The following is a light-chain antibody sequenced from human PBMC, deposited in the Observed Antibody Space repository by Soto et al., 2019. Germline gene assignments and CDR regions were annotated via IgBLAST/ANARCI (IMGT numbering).Light chain of an antibody. CDR2: DVS. V-gene: IGLV2-14*01. Sequence: QSALTQPASVSGSPGQSFTISCTGTSSDVGGYNYVSWYQQHPGKAPKLMIYDVSNRPSGVSNRFSGSKSGNTASLTISGLQAEDEADYYCSSYTSSSTLWVFGGGTQLTVL. J-gene: IGLJ3*02. CDR3: SSYTSSSTLWV. CDR1: SSDVGGYNY.